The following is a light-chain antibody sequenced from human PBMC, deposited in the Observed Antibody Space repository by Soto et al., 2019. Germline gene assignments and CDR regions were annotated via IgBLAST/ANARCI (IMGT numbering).Light chain of an antibody. V-gene: IGKV3-11*01. CDR3: QQRRNSPPLT. J-gene: IGKJ4*01. CDR2: DAS. CDR1: QSVSTY. Sequence: EFVLTQSPATLSLSPGERATLSCRASQSVSTYLAWYQQKPGQAPRLLISDASNRATGIPARFSGSGSGTEFTLIISSLEPEDSAVYYCQQRRNSPPLTFGGGTRVEIK.